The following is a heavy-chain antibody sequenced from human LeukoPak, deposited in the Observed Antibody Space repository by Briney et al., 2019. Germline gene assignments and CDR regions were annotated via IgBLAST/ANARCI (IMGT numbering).Heavy chain of an antibody. V-gene: IGHV4-39*01. J-gene: IGHJ5*02. CDR2: IYYSGST. D-gene: IGHD3-10*01. CDR1: GGSISSSNYY. Sequence: SETLSLTCTVSGGSISSSNYYWGWIRQPPGKGLEWIGSIYYSGSTYYNPSLKSRVTISVVTSKNQFSLKLSSVTAADTAVYYCAHLWFGELLFWFDPWGQGTLVTVSS. CDR3: AHLWFGELLFWFDP.